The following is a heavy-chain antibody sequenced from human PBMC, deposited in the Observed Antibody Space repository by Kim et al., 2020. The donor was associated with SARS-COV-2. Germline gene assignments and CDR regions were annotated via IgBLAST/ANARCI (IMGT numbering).Heavy chain of an antibody. CDR1: GFTFSSYG. CDR2: ISYDGSNK. V-gene: IGHV3-30*03. J-gene: IGHJ4*02. CDR3: ASLFSGSYLVGSLVDY. Sequence: GGSLRLSCAASGFTFSSYGMHWVRQAPGKGLEWVAVISYDGSNKYYADSVKGRFTISRDNSKNTLYLQMNSLRAEDTAVYYCASLFSGSYLVGSLVDYWGQGTLVTVSS. D-gene: IGHD3-10*01.